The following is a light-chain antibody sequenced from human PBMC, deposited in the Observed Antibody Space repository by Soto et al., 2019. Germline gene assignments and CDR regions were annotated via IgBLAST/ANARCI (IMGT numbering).Light chain of an antibody. V-gene: IGLV2-14*01. CDR1: SSDVGGYNY. J-gene: IGLJ2*01. Sequence: QSALTQPASVSGSPGQSITISCTRTSSDVGGYNYVSWYQQHPGKAPKLMIYEVSNRPSGVSNRFSGSKSGNTASLTISGLQAGDEADYYCSSHTSSSTLVVFGGGTKVTVL. CDR3: SSHTSSSTLVV. CDR2: EVS.